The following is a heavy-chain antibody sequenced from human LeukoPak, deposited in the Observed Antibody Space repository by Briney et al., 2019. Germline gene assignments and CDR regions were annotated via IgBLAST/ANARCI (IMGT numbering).Heavy chain of an antibody. CDR1: GYTFTSYG. V-gene: IGHV1-18*01. Sequence: ASVKVSCKASGYTFTSYGINWVRQAPGQGLEWMGWISAYNGNTNYAQKLQDRVTMTTDTSTSTAYMEPRSLRSDDTAIYYCARMMSIPVAGHRPLFDYWGQGTLVTVSS. J-gene: IGHJ4*02. CDR2: ISAYNGNT. D-gene: IGHD6-19*01. CDR3: ARMMSIPVAGHRPLFDY.